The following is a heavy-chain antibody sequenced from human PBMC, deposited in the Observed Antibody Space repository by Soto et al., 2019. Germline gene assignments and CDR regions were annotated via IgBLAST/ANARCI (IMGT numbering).Heavy chain of an antibody. V-gene: IGHV4-30-4*01. CDR3: ARMTTTMVKVFDY. CDR2: IYYSGST. D-gene: IGHD4-17*01. CDR1: GGSISSGDYY. Sequence: KASETLSLTYTVSGGSISSGDYYWSWIRQPPGKGLEWIGYIYYSGSTYYNPSLKSRVTISVDTSKNQFSLKLSSVTAADTAVYYCARMTTTMVKVFDYWGQGTLVTVSS. J-gene: IGHJ4*02.